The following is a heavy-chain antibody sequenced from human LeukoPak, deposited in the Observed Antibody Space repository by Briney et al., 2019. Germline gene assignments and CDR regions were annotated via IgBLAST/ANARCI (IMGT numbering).Heavy chain of an antibody. J-gene: IGHJ3*02. Sequence: GGSLRLSCAASGFTFSSYAMSWVRQAPGKGLEWVSAISGSGGSTYYADSVKGRFTISRDNARNSLYLQMNRLRDEDTALYYCTKDMGGRRSYYLSAAFDIWGQGTMVTVSS. CDR1: GFTFSSYA. CDR2: ISGSGGST. V-gene: IGHV3-23*01. D-gene: IGHD3-10*01. CDR3: TKDMGGRRSYYLSAAFDI.